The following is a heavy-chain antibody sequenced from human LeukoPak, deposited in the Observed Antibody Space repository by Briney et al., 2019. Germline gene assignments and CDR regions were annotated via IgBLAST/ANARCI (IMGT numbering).Heavy chain of an antibody. CDR2: ISSDSSYI. J-gene: IGHJ4*02. CDR3: ARDPNVLGITPYYFDF. Sequence: GGSLRLSCAASGFTFSNYWMTWVRQAPGKGLEWVASISSDSSYIDYADSVKGRFTISRDNAKNSLFLKTDTLRGDDTGIYYCARDPNVLGITPYYFDFWGQGTLVTVSS. CDR1: GFTFSNYW. V-gene: IGHV3-21*01. D-gene: IGHD3-10*02.